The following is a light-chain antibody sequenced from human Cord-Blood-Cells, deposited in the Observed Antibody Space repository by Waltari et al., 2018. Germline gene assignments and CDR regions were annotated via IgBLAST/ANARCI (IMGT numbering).Light chain of an antibody. V-gene: IGKV1-39*01. Sequence: DIQMTQSPSSLSASVGDRVTITCRASQSISSYLNWYQQKPGKAPKLLIYAASSLQSGVPSRFSSSGSVTDVTRTISSLQPEDFATYYWQQSYRTPYTFGQVTKLEIK. J-gene: IGKJ2*01. CDR3: QQSYRTPYT. CDR2: AAS. CDR1: QSISSY.